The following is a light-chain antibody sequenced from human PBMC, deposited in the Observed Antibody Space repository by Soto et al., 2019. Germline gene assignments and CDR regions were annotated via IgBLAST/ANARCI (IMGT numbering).Light chain of an antibody. CDR3: SSYAGGNIYV. CDR2: EVT. J-gene: IGLJ7*01. Sequence: QSALTQPPSASGSPGQSVTISCTGTSSDVGGSDYVSWYQQHPGKAPKLMIYEVTTRPSGVPDRFSGSKSGNTASLTVSGLQADDEADYFCSSYAGGNIYVFGSGTQLTVL. CDR1: SSDVGGSDY. V-gene: IGLV2-8*01.